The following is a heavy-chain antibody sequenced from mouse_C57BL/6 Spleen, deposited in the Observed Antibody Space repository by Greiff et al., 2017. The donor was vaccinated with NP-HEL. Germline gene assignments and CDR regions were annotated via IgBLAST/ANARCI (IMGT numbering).Heavy chain of an antibody. CDR2: IHPNSGST. CDR1: GYTFTSYW. CDR3: ARGGGYWYFDV. V-gene: IGHV1-64*01. J-gene: IGHJ1*03. Sequence: VQLQQSGAELVKPGASVKLSCKASGYTFTSYWMHWVKQRPGQGLEWIGMIHPNSGSTNYNEKFKSKATLTVDKSSSTAYMQLSSLTSEDSAVYYCARGGGYWYFDVWGTGTTVTVSS.